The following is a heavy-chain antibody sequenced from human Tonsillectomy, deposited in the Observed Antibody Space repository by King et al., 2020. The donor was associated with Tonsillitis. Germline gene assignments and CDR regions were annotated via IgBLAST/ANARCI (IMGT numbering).Heavy chain of an antibody. CDR1: GYSFTSYW. CDR2: IDPSDSHT. D-gene: IGHD6-13*01. V-gene: IGHV5-10-1*03. J-gene: IGHJ6*03. CDR3: ARSEQELSTYYDSYYMDV. Sequence: QLVQSGAEVKKPGESLRISCKGSGYSFTSYWINWVRQMPGKGLEWMGRIDPSDSHTYYRPSFQGHFSISADKSISTAYLQWSSLEAPDTAIYYCARSEQELSTYYDSYYMDVWGKGTTVTVSS.